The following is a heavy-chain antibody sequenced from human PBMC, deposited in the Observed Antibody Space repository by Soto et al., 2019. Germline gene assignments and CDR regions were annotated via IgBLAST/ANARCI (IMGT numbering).Heavy chain of an antibody. V-gene: IGHV1-8*01. J-gene: IGHJ4*02. CDR2: MNPNTGNS. Sequence: QVQLVQSGAEVRKPGASVKVSCEASGYTFTSYDIYWVRQASGQGLEWMGWMNPNTGNSGYAQKFQGRVTMTSDTSSSTAHMELRSLRSEDTAVYYCARRAETNGWNGFGADKYYFDFWGQGTLVTVSS. CDR1: GYTFTSYD. CDR3: ARRAETNGWNGFGADKYYFDF. D-gene: IGHD1-1*01.